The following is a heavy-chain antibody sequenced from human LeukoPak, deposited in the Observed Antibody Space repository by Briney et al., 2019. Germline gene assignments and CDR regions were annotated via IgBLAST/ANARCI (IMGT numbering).Heavy chain of an antibody. V-gene: IGHV1-58*02. Sequence: ASVKVSCKASGFTFTSSAMQWVRQARGQRLEWIGWIVVGSGNTNYAQKLQERVTITRDMSTSTAYMELSSLRSEDTAVYYCAAAIHCGGDCYHDYWGQGTLVTVSS. CDR1: GFTFTSSA. D-gene: IGHD2-21*02. CDR3: AAAIHCGGDCYHDY. CDR2: IVVGSGNT. J-gene: IGHJ4*02.